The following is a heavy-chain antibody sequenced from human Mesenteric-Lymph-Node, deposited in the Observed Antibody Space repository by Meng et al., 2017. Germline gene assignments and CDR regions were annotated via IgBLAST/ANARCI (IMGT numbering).Heavy chain of an antibody. D-gene: IGHD3-10*01. Sequence: QVQLVESGGGLVKPGGSLRLSCAASGFTFSDYYMSWVRQAPGKGLEWVALISFDGSNIRYADSVKGRFSVSRDNSKNTLDLQMDSLRVDDTAVYYCARDTAKASDRGYFDYWGQGTLVTVSS. V-gene: IGHV3-30*01. CDR3: ARDTAKASDRGYFDY. J-gene: IGHJ4*02. CDR2: ISFDGSNI. CDR1: GFTFSDYY.